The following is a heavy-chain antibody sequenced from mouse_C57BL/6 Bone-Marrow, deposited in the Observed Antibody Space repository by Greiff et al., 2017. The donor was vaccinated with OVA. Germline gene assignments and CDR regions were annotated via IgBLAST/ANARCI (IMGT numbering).Heavy chain of an antibody. D-gene: IGHD2-3*01. J-gene: IGHJ4*01. CDR2: IRNKANGYTT. V-gene: IGHV7-3*01. CDR3: ARDDGYYVEAMDY. CDR1: GFTFTDYY. Sequence: EVQLVESGGGLVQPGGSLSLSCAASGFTFTDYYMSWVRQPPGKALEWLGFIRNKANGYTTEYSASVKGRFTISRDTSQSILYLQMNALRAEDSATYYCARDDGYYVEAMDYWGQGTSVTVSS.